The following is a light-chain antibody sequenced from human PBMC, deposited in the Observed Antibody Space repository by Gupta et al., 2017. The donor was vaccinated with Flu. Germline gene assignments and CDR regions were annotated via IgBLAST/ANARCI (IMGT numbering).Light chain of an antibody. CDR3: AAWDDSLSGWV. J-gene: IGLJ3*02. CDR2: RSN. Sequence: QSVLTQAPSASGTPGQRVTISCSGSSSNIGSNYVFWYQQFPGTAPKLLISRSNQRPSGVPDRFSGSKSDTSASLAISGLRSGDEADYYCAAWDDSLSGWVFGGGTKLTAL. V-gene: IGLV1-47*01. CDR1: SSNIGSNY.